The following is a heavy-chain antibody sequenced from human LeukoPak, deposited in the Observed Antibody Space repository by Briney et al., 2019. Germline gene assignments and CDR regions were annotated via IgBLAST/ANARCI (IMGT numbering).Heavy chain of an antibody. CDR2: IYYSGST. J-gene: IGHJ4*02. V-gene: IGHV4-61*05. D-gene: IGHD3-22*01. CDR1: SGSISSSSNY. Sequence: ASETLSLTCTVSSGSISSSSNYWGWFRQPPGKGLEWIGYIYYSGSTNYNPSLKSRVTISVDTSKNQFSLKLSSVTAADTAVYYCARALYDSSGYYSYYFDYWGQGTLVTVSS. CDR3: ARALYDSSGYYSYYFDY.